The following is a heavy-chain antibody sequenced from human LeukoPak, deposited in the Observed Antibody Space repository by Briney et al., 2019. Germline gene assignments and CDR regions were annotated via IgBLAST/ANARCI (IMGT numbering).Heavy chain of an antibody. V-gene: IGHV1-18*01. CDR2: ISAYNGNT. CDR3: ARAPSYYDSSGSFDY. CDR1: GYTFTSYG. Sequence: ASVNVSCKASGYTFTSYGISWVRQAPGQGLEWMGWISAYNGNTNYAQKLQGRVTMTTDTSTSTAYMELRSLRSDDTAVYYCARAPSYYDSSGSFDYWGQGTLVTVSS. D-gene: IGHD3-22*01. J-gene: IGHJ4*02.